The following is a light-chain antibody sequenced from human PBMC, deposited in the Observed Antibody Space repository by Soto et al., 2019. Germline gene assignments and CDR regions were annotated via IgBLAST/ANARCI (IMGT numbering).Light chain of an antibody. V-gene: IGLV2-8*01. CDR1: SSDVGGYFF. CDR2: EVS. Sequence: QSALTQPPSASGSPGQSVTISCTGTSSDVGGYFFVSWYQQHPGKAPKLMIYEVSKRPSGVPDRFSGSKSGNTASLTVSGLQAEDEADYYCYSYAGGSLGVFGGGTKVTVL. J-gene: IGLJ2*01. CDR3: YSYAGGSLGV.